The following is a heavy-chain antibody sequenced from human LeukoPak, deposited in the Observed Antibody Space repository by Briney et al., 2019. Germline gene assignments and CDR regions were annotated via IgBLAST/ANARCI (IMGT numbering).Heavy chain of an antibody. V-gene: IGHV3-23*01. CDR3: AKDQWGRQLVPPLLGY. CDR1: GFTFSSYA. CDR2: ISGSGGST. Sequence: PGGSLRLSCAASGFTFSSYAMSWVRQAPGKGLEWVSAISGSGGSTYYADSVKGRFTISRDNSKNTLYLQMNSLRAEDTAVYYCAKDQWGRQLVPPLLGYWGQGTLVTVSS. J-gene: IGHJ4*02. D-gene: IGHD6-6*01.